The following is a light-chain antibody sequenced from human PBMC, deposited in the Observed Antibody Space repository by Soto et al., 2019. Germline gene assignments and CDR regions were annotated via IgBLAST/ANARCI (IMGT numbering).Light chain of an antibody. Sequence: EIVLTQSPGTLSLSPGERATISCRASQSVSSSYLAWYQQKPGQAPMLLIYDTSSRATGIPDRFSGSGSGTDFTLAISRLEPEDFAVYYCQQCGSSPSFGQGTKVELK. CDR3: QQCGSSPS. CDR2: DTS. CDR1: QSVSSSY. V-gene: IGKV3-20*01. J-gene: IGKJ1*01.